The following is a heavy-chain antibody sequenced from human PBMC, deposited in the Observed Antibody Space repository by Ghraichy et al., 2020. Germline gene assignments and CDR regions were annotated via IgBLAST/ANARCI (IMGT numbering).Heavy chain of an antibody. CDR1: GFSFSNYA. Sequence: SCAASGFSFSNYAMSWVRQAPEKGLEWVSAVSRSGDNTYYADSVQDRFTITRENSKNTLYLQMSSLKAEDTAVYYCAKTDAAMIVGFTHYWGQGTLVTVSS. D-gene: IGHD3-22*01. CDR3: AKTDAAMIVGFTHY. V-gene: IGHV3-23*01. CDR2: VSRSGDNT. J-gene: IGHJ4*02.